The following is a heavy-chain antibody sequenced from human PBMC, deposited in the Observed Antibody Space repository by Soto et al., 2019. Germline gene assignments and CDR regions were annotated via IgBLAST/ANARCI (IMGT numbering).Heavy chain of an antibody. V-gene: IGHV4-34*01. Sequence: SETLSLTCAVYGGSFSGYYWSWIRQPPGKGLEWIGEINHSGSTNYNPSLKSRVTISVDTSKNQFSLKLSSVTAADTAVYYCARALMYYYGSGSYYKRNYYYYMDVWGKGTTVTVSS. D-gene: IGHD3-10*01. CDR3: ARALMYYYGSGSYYKRNYYYYMDV. CDR2: INHSGST. CDR1: GGSFSGYY. J-gene: IGHJ6*03.